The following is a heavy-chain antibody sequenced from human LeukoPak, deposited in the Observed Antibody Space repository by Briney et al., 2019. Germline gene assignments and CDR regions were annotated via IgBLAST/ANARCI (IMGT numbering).Heavy chain of an antibody. D-gene: IGHD2-2*01. J-gene: IGHJ4*02. Sequence: GGSLRLSCAASGFTFSTYNMNWVRQAPGKGLEWVSSISGSSSYIYYADSVKGRFSISRDNAKNSLYLQMNSLRAEDTAVYYCARVMGRYCSSTSCYVDYWGQGTLVTVSS. CDR2: ISGSSSYI. CDR3: ARVMGRYCSSTSCYVDY. V-gene: IGHV3-21*01. CDR1: GFTFSTYN.